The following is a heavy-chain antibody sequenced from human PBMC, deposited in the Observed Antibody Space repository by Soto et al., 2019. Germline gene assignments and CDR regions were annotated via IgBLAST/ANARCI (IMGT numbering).Heavy chain of an antibody. CDR1: GFTVSSND. J-gene: IGHJ3*02. D-gene: IGHD3-9*01. V-gene: IGHV3-66*01. CDR2: IYSGGST. CDR3: AGGRGVLRYFDWPDAFDI. Sequence: GGSLRLSCAASGFTVSSNDVSWVRKAPGKGLEWVSVIYSGGSTYYADSVKGRFTISRDNSKNTLYLQMNSLRAEDTAVYYCAGGRGVLRYFDWPDAFDIWGQGTMVTVSS.